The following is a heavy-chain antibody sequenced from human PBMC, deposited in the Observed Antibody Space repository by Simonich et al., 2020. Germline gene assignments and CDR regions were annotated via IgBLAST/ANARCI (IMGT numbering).Heavy chain of an antibody. D-gene: IGHD6-13*01. CDR2: IWYDESNK. CDR1: GFTFSRYG. Sequence: QVQLVESGGGVVQPGRSLRLSCAASGFTFSRYGMHWVRQAPEKGLEWVAVIWYDESNKYYADYGKGRFTIARDNSKNTLYRQMNSLRAEDTAVYYCARERAAAGEAFDYWGQGTLVTVSS. J-gene: IGHJ4*02. CDR3: ARERAAAGEAFDY. V-gene: IGHV3-33*01.